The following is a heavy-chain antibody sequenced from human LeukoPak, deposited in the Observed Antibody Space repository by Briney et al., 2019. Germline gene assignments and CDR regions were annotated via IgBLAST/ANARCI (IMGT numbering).Heavy chain of an antibody. CDR3: ARHGDMITFGGVIVYFDY. D-gene: IGHD3-16*02. J-gene: IGHJ4*02. CDR1: GGSISSSSYY. V-gene: IGHV4-39*01. CDR2: IYYSGST. Sequence: PSETLSLTCTVSGGSISSSSYYWGWIRQPPGKGLEWIGSIYYSGSTYYNPSLKSRVTISVDTSKNQFSLKLSSVTAADTAVYYCARHGDMITFGGVIVYFDYWGQGTLVTVSS.